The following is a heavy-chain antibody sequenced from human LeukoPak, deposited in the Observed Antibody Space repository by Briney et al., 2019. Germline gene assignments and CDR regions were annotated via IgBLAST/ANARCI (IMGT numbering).Heavy chain of an antibody. CDR1: GFTFRDYV. CDR2: ISGSGGST. J-gene: IGHJ6*03. CDR3: AKAGYYDFWSGYSPTFYYYYYYMDV. Sequence: GGSLGLSCAASGFTFRDYVIHWVRQAPGKGLEWVSAISGSGGSTYYADSVKGRFTISRDNSKNTLYLQMNSLRAEDTAVYYCAKAGYYDFWSGYSPTFYYYYYYMDVWGKGTTVTVSS. D-gene: IGHD3-3*01. V-gene: IGHV3-23*01.